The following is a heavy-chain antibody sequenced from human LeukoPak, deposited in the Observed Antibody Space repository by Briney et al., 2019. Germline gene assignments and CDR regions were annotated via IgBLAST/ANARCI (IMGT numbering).Heavy chain of an antibody. CDR3: ATRPHTGTHLV. D-gene: IGHD1-1*01. CDR1: GGSLSSSSYY. Sequence: PSQTLSLTCTVSGGSLSSSSYYSGWIRPPPGKGLEWIGSIYYSGSTYYNPSLKSRVTISVDTSKNQFSLKLSSVTAADTAVYYCATRPHTGTHLVWGQGTLVTVSS. V-gene: IGHV4-39*01. CDR2: IYYSGST. J-gene: IGHJ4*02.